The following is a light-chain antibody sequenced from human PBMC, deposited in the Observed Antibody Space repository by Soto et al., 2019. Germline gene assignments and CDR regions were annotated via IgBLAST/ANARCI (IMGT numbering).Light chain of an antibody. J-gene: IGKJ5*01. CDR1: QSVSRY. CDR3: QQRSFWIT. Sequence: EIALTQSQDTLSVSPGERAALSCRASQSVSRYLAWYQQKPGQAPRLLNYDTSYRATGIPVRFSGSGSGTDFTLTISSLEPEDFAVYYCQQRSFWITFGQGTRLEIK. V-gene: IGKV3-11*01. CDR2: DTS.